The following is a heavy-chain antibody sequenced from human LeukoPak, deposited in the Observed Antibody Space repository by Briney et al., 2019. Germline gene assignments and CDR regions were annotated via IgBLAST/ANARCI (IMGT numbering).Heavy chain of an antibody. CDR3: ARESGVDIVATIVGDFDY. V-gene: IGHV1-2*02. CDR1: GYTFTGYY. D-gene: IGHD5-12*01. J-gene: IGHJ4*02. CDR2: INPNSGGT. Sequence: ASVRVSCKASGYTFTGYYMHWVRQAPGQGLEWMGWINPNSGGTNYAQKFQGRVTMTRDTSISTAYMELSRLRSDDTAVYYCARESGVDIVATIVGDFDYWGQGTLVTVSS.